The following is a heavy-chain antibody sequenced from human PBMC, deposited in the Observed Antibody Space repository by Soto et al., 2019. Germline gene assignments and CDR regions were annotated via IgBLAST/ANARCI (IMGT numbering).Heavy chain of an antibody. Sequence: QVQLVQSGAEVKKPGSSVKVSCKASGGTFRTSAISWVRQAPGQGLEWVGGIMPVFRRPKYAQNFQDRVTITADESTSTAYMELSSLRSDDTAVYYCARDKDRLQLGGNYYYSWDVWGQGTAVTVSS. CDR2: IMPVFRRP. V-gene: IGHV1-69*12. CDR3: ARDKDRLQLGGNYYYSWDV. J-gene: IGHJ6*02. D-gene: IGHD1-1*01. CDR1: GGTFRTSA.